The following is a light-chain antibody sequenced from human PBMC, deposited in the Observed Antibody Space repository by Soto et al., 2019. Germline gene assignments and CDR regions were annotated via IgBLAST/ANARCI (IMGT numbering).Light chain of an antibody. Sequence: EIALTQSPATLSLSPGERATLSCRASQSVSSYLAWYQWKPGQAPRLLIYDASSRATGIPARFSGSGSGTDFTLTISSLEPEDFAVYYCQQRTNWPPLTFGGGTKVEIK. J-gene: IGKJ4*01. CDR2: DAS. CDR1: QSVSSY. CDR3: QQRTNWPPLT. V-gene: IGKV3-11*01.